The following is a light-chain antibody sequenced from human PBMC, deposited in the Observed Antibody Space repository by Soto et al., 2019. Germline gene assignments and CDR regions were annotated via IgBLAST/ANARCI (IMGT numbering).Light chain of an antibody. Sequence: DIRLTQFPSSLSASVVDRVTISFLASQNINTYLMWYQQKPGKAPNLQIYGASGLQNGVPSRFTGSGSGTEFTLTITGLQPEDFGTYYCQQSSVTPRSCGQGTKVDIK. CDR1: QNINTY. V-gene: IGKV1-39*01. J-gene: IGKJ1*01. CDR2: GAS. CDR3: QQSSVTPRS.